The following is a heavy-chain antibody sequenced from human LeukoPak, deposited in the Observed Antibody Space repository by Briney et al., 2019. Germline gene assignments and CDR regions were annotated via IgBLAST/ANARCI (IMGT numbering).Heavy chain of an antibody. CDR2: IYHSGST. V-gene: IGHV4-38-2*01. Sequence: SETLSLTCAVSGYSISSGYYWGWIRQPPGKGLEWIGSIYHSGSTYYNPSLKSRVTISVDTSKNQFSLKLSSVTAADTAVYYCARYYDILTGYLWGQGTLVTVSS. J-gene: IGHJ5*02. D-gene: IGHD3-9*01. CDR3: ARYYDILTGYL. CDR1: GYSISSGYY.